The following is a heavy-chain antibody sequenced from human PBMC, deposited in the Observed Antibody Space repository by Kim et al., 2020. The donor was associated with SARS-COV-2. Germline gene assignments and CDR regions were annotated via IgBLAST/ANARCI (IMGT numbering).Heavy chain of an antibody. CDR2: IYYSGST. CDR1: GGSISSYY. CDR3: ARAQGSYWTPYAFDI. Sequence: SETLSLTCTVSGGSISSYYWSWIRQPPGKGLEWIGYIYYSGSTNYNPSLKSRVTISVDTSKNQFSLKLSSVTAADTAVYYCARAQGSYWTPYAFDIWGQGTMVTVSS. D-gene: IGHD2-15*01. J-gene: IGHJ3*02. V-gene: IGHV4-59*13.